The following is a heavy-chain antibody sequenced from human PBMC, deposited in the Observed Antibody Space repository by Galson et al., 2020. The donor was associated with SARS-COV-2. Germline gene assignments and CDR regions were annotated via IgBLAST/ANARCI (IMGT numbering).Heavy chain of an antibody. CDR3: AKDQGSDYGDQLDF. V-gene: IGHV3-23*01. Sequence: GESLKISCAASGFTFDRYALAWVRQAPGKGLEWISSIRNNGVRTYFADSVRGRFAISRDYSKSTVFLQMNNLRAEDTAIYYCAKDQGSDYGDQLDFWGQGTLVTFSS. D-gene: IGHD4-17*01. CDR1: GFTFDRYA. J-gene: IGHJ4*02. CDR2: IRNNGVRT.